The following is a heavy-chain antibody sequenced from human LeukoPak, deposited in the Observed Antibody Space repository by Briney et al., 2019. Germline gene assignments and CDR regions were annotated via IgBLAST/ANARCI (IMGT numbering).Heavy chain of an antibody. D-gene: IGHD6-13*01. V-gene: IGHV5-51*01. J-gene: IGHJ4*02. Sequence: GESLKISCKGSGYSFTDYWIGWVRQMPGKGLEWMGIIYPGDSNTKYSSSSQGQVTISADKSISTAYLQWSSLKASDTAMYYCARRYSTDSIDYWGQGTLVTVSS. CDR3: ARRYSTDSIDY. CDR1: GYSFTDYW. CDR2: IYPGDSNT.